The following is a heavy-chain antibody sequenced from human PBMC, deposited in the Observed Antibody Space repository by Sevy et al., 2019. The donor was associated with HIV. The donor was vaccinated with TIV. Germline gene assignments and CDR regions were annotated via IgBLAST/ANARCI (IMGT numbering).Heavy chain of an antibody. CDR2: INPNSGGT. CDR3: ARVPTTYDFWSGYQYYFDY. J-gene: IGHJ4*02. V-gene: IGHV1-2*02. D-gene: IGHD3-3*01. Sequence: ASVNVSCKASGYTVTGYYMHWVRQAPGQGLEWMGWINPNSGGTNYAQKFQGRVTMTRDTSISTAYMELSRLRSDDTAVYYCARVPTTYDFWSGYQYYFDYWGQGTLVTVSS. CDR1: GYTVTGYY.